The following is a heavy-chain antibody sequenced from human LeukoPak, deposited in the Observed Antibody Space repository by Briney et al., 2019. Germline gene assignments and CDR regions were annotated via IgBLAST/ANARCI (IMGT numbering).Heavy chain of an antibody. CDR2: ISYDGSNK. Sequence: PGRSLRLSCAASGFTFSSYGMHWVRQAPGKGLEWVAVISYDGSNKYYADSVKGRFTISRDNSKNTLYLQMNSLRAEDTAEYYCAKDGSGWYYGTDYWGQGPLVTVSS. CDR1: GFTFSSYG. D-gene: IGHD6-19*01. V-gene: IGHV3-30*18. CDR3: AKDGSGWYYGTDY. J-gene: IGHJ4*02.